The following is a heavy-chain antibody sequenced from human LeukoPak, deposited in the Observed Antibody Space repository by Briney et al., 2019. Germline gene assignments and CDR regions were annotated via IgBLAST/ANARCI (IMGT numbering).Heavy chain of an antibody. CDR1: GYTFTSYG. V-gene: IGHV1-18*01. CDR3: ARDLQWALGY. J-gene: IGHJ4*02. Sequence: ASLKVSCKASGYTFTSYGITWVRQAPGQGLEWMGWISAYNGNTNYAQKFQDRVTMTTDTSTTTVYMELRSLRSDDTAVYYCARDLQWALGYWGQGTLVTVSS. D-gene: IGHD6-19*01. CDR2: ISAYNGNT.